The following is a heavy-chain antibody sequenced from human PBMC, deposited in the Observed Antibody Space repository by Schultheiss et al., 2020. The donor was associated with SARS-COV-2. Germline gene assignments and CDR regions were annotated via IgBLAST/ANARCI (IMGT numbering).Heavy chain of an antibody. D-gene: IGHD2-21*01. CDR3: ARVDGGDGAFDI. J-gene: IGHJ3*02. CDR2: VYYSGST. V-gene: IGHV4-38-2*01. Sequence: LSLTCAVSGYSISSGYYWGWIRQPPGKGPEWIGSVYYSGSTYYNPSLKSRVTISVDTSKNQFSLKLSSVTAADTAVYYCARVDGGDGAFDIWGQGTMVTVSS. CDR1: GYSISSGYY.